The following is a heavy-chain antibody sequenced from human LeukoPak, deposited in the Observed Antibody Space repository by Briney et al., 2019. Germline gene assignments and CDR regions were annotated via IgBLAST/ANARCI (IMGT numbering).Heavy chain of an antibody. J-gene: IGHJ4*02. CDR2: IYTSGST. Sequence: SETLSLTCTVSGGSISSYYWSWIRQPAGKGLEWIGRIYTSGSTNYNPSLKSRVTMSVDTSKNQFSLKLSSVTAADTAVYYCARARTYYYDSSGYYLFDYWGQGTLVTVSS. D-gene: IGHD3-22*01. CDR3: ARARTYYYDSSGYYLFDY. V-gene: IGHV4-4*07. CDR1: GGSISSYY.